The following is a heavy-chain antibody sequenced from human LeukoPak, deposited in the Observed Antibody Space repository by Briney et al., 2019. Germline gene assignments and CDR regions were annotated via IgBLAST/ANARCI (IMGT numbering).Heavy chain of an antibody. CDR2: ISYDGSNK. D-gene: IGHD2-2*01. Sequence: GGSLRLSCAVSGFTFSSYGMHWVRQAPGKGLGWVAVISYDGSNKYYADSVKGRFTISRDNSKNTLYLQVNSLRAEDTAVYYCAKEPYCSSTSCIGEYFQRWGQGTLVTVSS. V-gene: IGHV3-30*18. J-gene: IGHJ1*01. CDR1: GFTFSSYG. CDR3: AKEPYCSSTSCIGEYFQR.